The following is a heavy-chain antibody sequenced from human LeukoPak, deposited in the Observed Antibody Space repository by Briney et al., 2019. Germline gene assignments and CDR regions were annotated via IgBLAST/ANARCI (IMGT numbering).Heavy chain of an antibody. CDR3: ANGDPGPADHPMHDYYYSLDL. CDR1: GFTFGSYG. CDR2: ISYDGNTK. D-gene: IGHD2-2*01. Sequence: PGGSLRLSRAASGFTFGSYGMHWVRQAPGKGLEWVAFISYDGNTKYYSGSAKGRFTISRDNSKNTLYLQMNSLRPEDTAVYYCANGDPGPADHPMHDYYYSLDLWGQGTTVIVSS. V-gene: IGHV3-30*18. J-gene: IGHJ6*02.